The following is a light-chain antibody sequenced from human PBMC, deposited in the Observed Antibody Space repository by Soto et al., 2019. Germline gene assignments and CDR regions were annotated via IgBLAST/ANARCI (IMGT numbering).Light chain of an antibody. V-gene: IGLV1-44*01. CDR3: ASWDDSLNGHWV. CDR1: NSNIGGNS. Sequence: QSVLTQAPSASGTPGQRVTISCSGSNSNIGGNSVSWYHHLPGTAPKLLIFNNSQRTSGVPDRFSGSKSGTSASLAISGLQSEAEDDYYCASWDDSLNGHWVFGGGTKLTVL. J-gene: IGLJ3*02. CDR2: NNS.